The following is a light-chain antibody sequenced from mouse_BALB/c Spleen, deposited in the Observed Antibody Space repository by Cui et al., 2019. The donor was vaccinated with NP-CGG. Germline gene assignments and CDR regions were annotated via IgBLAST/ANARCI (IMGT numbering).Light chain of an antibody. J-gene: IGLJ1*01. CDR2: GTI. CDR1: TGAVTTSNY. V-gene: IGLV1*01. Sequence: QAVVTQEAATTTSPGETVTLTCRSSTGAVTTSNYANWVQEKPDHLFTGLIGGTINRAPGVPAKFSGSLIGDKAVLTITGAQTEDEAIYFCALWYSNHWVFGGGTKLTVL. CDR3: ALWYSNHWV.